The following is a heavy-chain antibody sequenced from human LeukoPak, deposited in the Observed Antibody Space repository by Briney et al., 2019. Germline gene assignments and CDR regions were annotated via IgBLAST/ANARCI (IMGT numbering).Heavy chain of an antibody. CDR3: ASPLSSRGYSGYDPNGDFDY. CDR1: GFTFSSYS. V-gene: IGHV3-21*01. CDR2: ISSSSSYI. D-gene: IGHD5-12*01. Sequence: PGGSLRLSCAASGFTFSSYSMNWVRQAPGKGLEWVSSISSSSSYIYYADSVKGRFTISRDNAKNSLYLQMNSLRAEDTAVYYCASPLSSRGYSGYDPNGDFDYWGQGTLVSVSS. J-gene: IGHJ4*02.